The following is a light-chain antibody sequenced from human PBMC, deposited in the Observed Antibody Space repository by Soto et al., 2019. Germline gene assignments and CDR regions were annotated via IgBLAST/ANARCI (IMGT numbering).Light chain of an antibody. J-gene: IGKJ4*01. CDR3: QQYNNWPPLT. V-gene: IGKV3-15*01. CDR1: QSVSSY. CDR2: GAS. Sequence: EIVLTQSTATLSLSPGERATLSCRASQSVSSYLAWYQQKPGQAPRLLIYGASTRATGIPARFSGSGSGTEFTLTISSLQSEDFAVYYCQQYNNWPPLTFGGGTNVDI.